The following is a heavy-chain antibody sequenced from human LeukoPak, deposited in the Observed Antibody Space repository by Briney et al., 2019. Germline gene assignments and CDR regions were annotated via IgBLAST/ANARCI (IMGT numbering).Heavy chain of an antibody. CDR2: IIPIFGTA. J-gene: IGHJ4*02. Sequence: GASVKVSCKASGGTFSSYAISWVRQAPGQGLEWMGRIIPIFGTANYAQKFQGRVTITTDGSTSTAYMELSSLRSEDTAVYYCASHYYDSSGYGDLDYWGQGTLVTVSS. D-gene: IGHD3-22*01. V-gene: IGHV1-69*05. CDR1: GGTFSSYA. CDR3: ASHYYDSSGYGDLDY.